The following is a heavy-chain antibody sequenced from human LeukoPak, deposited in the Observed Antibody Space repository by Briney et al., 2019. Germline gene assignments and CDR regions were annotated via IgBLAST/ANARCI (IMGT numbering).Heavy chain of an antibody. CDR1: GFTFSSYE. CDR3: AIRDGYNGSGAY. Sequence: PGGSLRLSCAASGFTFSSYELNWVRQAPGKGLEWVSYISISGLTIYYADSVRGRFTISRDKAKNSLYLQMNSLRAEDTALYYCAIRDGYNGSGAYWGQGTLVTVSS. J-gene: IGHJ4*02. CDR2: ISISGLTI. V-gene: IGHV3-48*03. D-gene: IGHD5-24*01.